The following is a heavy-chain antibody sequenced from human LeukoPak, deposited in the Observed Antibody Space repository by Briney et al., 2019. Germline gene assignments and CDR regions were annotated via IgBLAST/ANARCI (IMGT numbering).Heavy chain of an antibody. CDR2: IKEDGSEK. Sequence: GGSLRLSCAASGFTVSTNYMSWVRQAPGKGLEWVASIKEDGSEKYYVDSVKGRFTISRDNAKNSLYLQMNSLGAEDTAMYYCASSGWYSTPNWFDPWGQGTLVIVSS. D-gene: IGHD6-19*01. V-gene: IGHV3-7*01. CDR1: GFTVSTNY. J-gene: IGHJ5*02. CDR3: ASSGWYSTPNWFDP.